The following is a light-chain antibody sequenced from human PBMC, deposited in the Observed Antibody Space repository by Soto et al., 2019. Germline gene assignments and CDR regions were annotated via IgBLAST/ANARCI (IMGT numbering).Light chain of an antibody. CDR1: QSADSN. J-gene: IGKJ4*01. Sequence: EIVMTQSPDTLSVSPGERATLSCRASQSADSNLAWYQQKPGQAPRLVIYRVSTRATGIPARFSGSGSGTEFTLTISSLQSEDAAVYYCQQHNNWPLTFGGWTKVEI. V-gene: IGKV3D-15*01. CDR3: QQHNNWPLT. CDR2: RVS.